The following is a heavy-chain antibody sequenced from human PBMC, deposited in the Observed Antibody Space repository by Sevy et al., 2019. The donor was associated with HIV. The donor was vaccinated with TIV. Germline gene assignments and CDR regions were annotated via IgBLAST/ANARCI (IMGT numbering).Heavy chain of an antibody. CDR2: ISYDGSNK. Sequence: GGSLRLSCAASGFTFSSYGMHWVRQAPGEGLEWVAVISYDGSNKYYADSVKGRFTISRDNSKNTLYLQMNSLRAEDTAVYYCAKLGLTMIERLGAFDIWGQGTMVTVSS. J-gene: IGHJ3*02. CDR3: AKLGLTMIERLGAFDI. V-gene: IGHV3-30*18. D-gene: IGHD3-22*01. CDR1: GFTFSSYG.